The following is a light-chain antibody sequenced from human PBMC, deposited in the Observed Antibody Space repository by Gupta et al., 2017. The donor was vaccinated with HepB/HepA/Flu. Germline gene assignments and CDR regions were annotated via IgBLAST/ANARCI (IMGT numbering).Light chain of an antibody. CDR2: DAS. J-gene: IGKJ3*01. V-gene: IGKV3-11*01. CDR3: QQRSNWPPFT. CDR1: QSVSSY. Sequence: EIVLTQSPATLSLSPGERATLSCRASQSVSSYLAWYQQKPGQAPRLLIYDASNSDTGIPARFSGSGYGTDFTLTISSREPEDFAVYYCQQRSNWPPFTFGHGTKVDIK.